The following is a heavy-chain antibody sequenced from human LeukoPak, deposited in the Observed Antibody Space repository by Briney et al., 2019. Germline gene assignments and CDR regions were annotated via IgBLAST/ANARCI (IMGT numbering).Heavy chain of an antibody. CDR1: GFTFDDYA. CDR2: ISWNSGSI. D-gene: IGHD4-23*01. CDR3: AKDIYGGNSFAWNFDY. J-gene: IGHJ4*02. V-gene: IGHV3-9*03. Sequence: PGGSLRLSGAASGFTFDDYAMPWVRQAPGKGLEWVSGISWNSGSIMYADSVKGRFTISRDNAKNSLYLQMNSLRAEDMALYYCAKDIYGGNSFAWNFDYWGQGTLVTVSS.